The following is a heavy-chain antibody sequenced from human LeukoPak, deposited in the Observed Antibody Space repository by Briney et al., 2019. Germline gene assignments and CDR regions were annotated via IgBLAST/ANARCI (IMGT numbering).Heavy chain of an antibody. J-gene: IGHJ3*02. Sequence: GGSLRLSCAASGFTFSSYSMNWVRQAPGKGLEWVSSISSSSSYIYYADSVKGRFTISRDNAKNSLYLQMNSLRAEDTAVYYCAKEIVVVPASGSAFDIWGQGTMVTVSS. CDR2: ISSSSSYI. CDR3: AKEIVVVPASGSAFDI. D-gene: IGHD2-2*01. CDR1: GFTFSSYS. V-gene: IGHV3-21*01.